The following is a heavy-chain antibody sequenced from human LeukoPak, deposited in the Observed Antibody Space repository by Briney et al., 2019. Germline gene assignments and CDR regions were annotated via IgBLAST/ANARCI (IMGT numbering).Heavy chain of an antibody. Sequence: SSETLSLTCAVSGGSISSGGYSWSWIRQPPGKGLEWIGYIYHSGSTYYNPSLKSRVTISVDRSKNQFSLKLSSVTAADTAVYYCARVGSKDWFDPWGQGTLVTVSS. D-gene: IGHD1-26*01. CDR1: GGSISSGGYS. CDR2: IYHSGST. J-gene: IGHJ5*02. V-gene: IGHV4-30-2*01. CDR3: ARVGSKDWFDP.